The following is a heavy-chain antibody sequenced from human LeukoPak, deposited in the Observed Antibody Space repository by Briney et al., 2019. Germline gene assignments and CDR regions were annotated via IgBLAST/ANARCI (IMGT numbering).Heavy chain of an antibody. Sequence: PSETLSLTCTVSGGSFTSGSYYWGWIRQPPGKGLEWIGYLSHFGTTNYNPSLKSRVTISADTSKNQFSLKLNSVTAADTAVYYCARDQLVPGLSGAFDVWGQGTMVTVSS. V-gene: IGHV4-61*01. CDR3: ARDQLVPGLSGAFDV. D-gene: IGHD3-10*01. CDR1: GGSFTSGSYY. J-gene: IGHJ3*01. CDR2: LSHFGTT.